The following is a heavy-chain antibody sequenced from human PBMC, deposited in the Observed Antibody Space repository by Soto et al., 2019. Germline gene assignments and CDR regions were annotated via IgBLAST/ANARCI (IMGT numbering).Heavy chain of an antibody. D-gene: IGHD3-10*01. CDR2: ISYDGGDE. J-gene: IGHJ6*02. CDR1: GFTFSRYS. CDR3: ARRSGAYCYHYAMDV. V-gene: IGHV3-30-3*01. Sequence: QVQLVESGGGVVQTGTSLRLSCAASGFTFSRYSMHWVRQVPGKGLEWVALISYDGGDEFFPDSVKGRSSISRDNAKNTLYLQMSSVRAEDTAVYYCARRSGAYCYHYAMDVWGQGTTVTVSS.